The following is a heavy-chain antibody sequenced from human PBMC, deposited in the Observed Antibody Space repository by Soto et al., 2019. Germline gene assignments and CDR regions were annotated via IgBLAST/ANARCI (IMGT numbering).Heavy chain of an antibody. CDR3: ARQTSSGFDY. V-gene: IGHV4-59*08. CDR2: IYYSGST. Sequence: SETLSLTCTLSGGSISSYYWTLIRQPPGKGLEWIGYIYYSGSTNYNPSLKSRVTISVDTSKNQFSLKLSSVTAADTAVYYCARQTSSGFDYWGQGTLVTVSS. J-gene: IGHJ4*02. D-gene: IGHD6-19*01. CDR1: GGSISSYY.